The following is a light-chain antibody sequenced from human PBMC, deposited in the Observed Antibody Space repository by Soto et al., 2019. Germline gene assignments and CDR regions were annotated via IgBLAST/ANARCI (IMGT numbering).Light chain of an antibody. Sequence: QSVLTQPASVSGSPGQSITISCTGTGSDVGGYNYVSWFQQHPDKAPKLMIYGVSNRPSGVSARFSGSKSGNTASLTISGLQAEDEADYYCNSYTTSGTHVFGTGTKVTVL. J-gene: IGLJ1*01. CDR1: GSDVGGYNY. CDR3: NSYTTSGTHV. V-gene: IGLV2-14*03. CDR2: GVS.